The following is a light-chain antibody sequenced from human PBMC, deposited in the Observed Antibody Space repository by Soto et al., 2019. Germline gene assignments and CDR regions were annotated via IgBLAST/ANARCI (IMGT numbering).Light chain of an antibody. V-gene: IGKV1-39*01. CDR1: QSIATF. Sequence: DIQMTQSPSSLSASAGDRVTITCRASQSIATFLNWYQQKPGKAPKLLISAASRLQSGVPARFSGSGSGTDSTLTISSLQPEDFATYYCQQSYNTVWTFGQGTKVEIQ. J-gene: IGKJ1*01. CDR2: AAS. CDR3: QQSYNTVWT.